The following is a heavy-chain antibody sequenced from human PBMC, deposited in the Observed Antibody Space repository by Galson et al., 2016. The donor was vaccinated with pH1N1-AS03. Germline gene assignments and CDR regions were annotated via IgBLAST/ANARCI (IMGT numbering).Heavy chain of an antibody. D-gene: IGHD2-2*01. CDR2: IKRDGSEK. CDR3: ARGAPGDHLLSPLWN. V-gene: IGHV3-7*01. Sequence: RQAPGKGLEWVANIKRDGSEKFYVDSLKGRFTISRDNAKNSLYLQMSSLRAEDTAIYYCARGAPGDHLLSPLWNWGQGTLVTVSS. J-gene: IGHJ4*02.